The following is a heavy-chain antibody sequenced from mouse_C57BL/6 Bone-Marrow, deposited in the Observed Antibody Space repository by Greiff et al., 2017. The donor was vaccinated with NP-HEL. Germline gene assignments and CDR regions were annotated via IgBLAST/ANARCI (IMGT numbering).Heavy chain of an antibody. J-gene: IGHJ4*01. CDR3: ARASLYYYGSSYAMDY. Sequence: VQLVESGPGLVAPSQSLSITCTVSGFSLTSYGVHWVRQPPGKGLEWLVVIWSDGSTTYNSALKSRLSISKDNSKSQVFLKMNSLQTDDTAMYYCARASLYYYGSSYAMDYWGQGTSVTVSS. CDR1: GFSLTSYG. V-gene: IGHV2-6*03. CDR2: IWSDGST. D-gene: IGHD1-1*01.